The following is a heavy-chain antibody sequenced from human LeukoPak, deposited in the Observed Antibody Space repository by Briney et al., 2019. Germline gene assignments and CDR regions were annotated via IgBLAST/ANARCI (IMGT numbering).Heavy chain of an antibody. CDR2: LFYSGST. V-gene: IGHV4-39*02. D-gene: IGHD4-23*01. CDR3: ARDSAGVGTGTAYFDY. CDR1: GGSISSSSYY. J-gene: IGHJ4*02. Sequence: AETLSLTCTVSGGSISSSSYYWGWIRQPPGKGLEWIASLFYSGSTFYNSSIKSRVTISVDTSNNRLSLKLSSVTAADTAVYYCARDSAGVGTGTAYFDYWGQGTLVTVSS.